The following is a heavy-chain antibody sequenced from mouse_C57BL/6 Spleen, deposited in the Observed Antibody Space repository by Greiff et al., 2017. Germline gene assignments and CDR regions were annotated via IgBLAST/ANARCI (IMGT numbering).Heavy chain of an antibody. Sequence: VQLQQSGAELAKPGASVKLSCKASGYTFTSYWMHWVKQRPGQGLEWIGYINPSSGYTKYNQKFKDKATLTADKASSTAYMQLGSLTYECSAVYYCAREGDGLCWYFDVWGTGTTVTVSS. D-gene: IGHD6-1*01. CDR3: AREGDGLCWYFDV. CDR2: INPSSGYT. J-gene: IGHJ1*03. CDR1: GYTFTSYW. V-gene: IGHV1-7*01.